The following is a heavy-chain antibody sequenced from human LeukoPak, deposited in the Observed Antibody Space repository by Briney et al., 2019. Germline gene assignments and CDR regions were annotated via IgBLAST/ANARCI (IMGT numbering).Heavy chain of an antibody. CDR2: ISSDSHDT. D-gene: IGHD2/OR15-2a*01. V-gene: IGHV3-48*01. CDR3: ARKNPRHH. J-gene: IGHJ5*02. CDR1: GLTLSSYN. Sequence: GGSLRLSCVVSGLTLSSYNMNWVRQAPGRGLEWVSFISSDSHDTHYAGSVKGRFTVSRDNAKNSLYLQMNSLRVEDTGIYYCARKNPRHHWGHGTLVTVSA.